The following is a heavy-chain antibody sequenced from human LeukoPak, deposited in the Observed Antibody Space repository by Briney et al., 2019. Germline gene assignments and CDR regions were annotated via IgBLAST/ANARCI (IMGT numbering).Heavy chain of an antibody. J-gene: IGHJ6*03. CDR3: ARYYDFWSARYYYYMDV. V-gene: IGHV4-34*01. CDR1: GGSFSGHY. D-gene: IGHD3-3*01. CDR2: INHSGST. Sequence: SETLSLTCAVYGGSFSGHYWSWIRQPPGKGLEWIGEINHSGSTNYNPSLKSRVTISVDTSKNQFSLKLSSVTAADTAVYYCARYYDFWSARYYYYMDVWGKGTTVTVSS.